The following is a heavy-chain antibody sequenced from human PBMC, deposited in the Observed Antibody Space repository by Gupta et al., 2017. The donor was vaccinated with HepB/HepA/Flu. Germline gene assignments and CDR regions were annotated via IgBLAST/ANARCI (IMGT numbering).Heavy chain of an antibody. J-gene: IGHJ5*02. CDR2: IYWNDDK. CDR1: GFSLSTSGVG. D-gene: IGHD4-23*01. Sequence: QITLKESGPTLVKPTQTLTLTCTFSGFSLSTSGVGVGWIRQPPGKALEWLALIYWNDDKRYSPSLKSRLTITKDTSKNQVVLTMTNMDPVDTATYYCAHSLPSDYGGTPNWFDPWGQGTLVTVSS. CDR3: AHSLPSDYGGTPNWFDP. V-gene: IGHV2-5*01.